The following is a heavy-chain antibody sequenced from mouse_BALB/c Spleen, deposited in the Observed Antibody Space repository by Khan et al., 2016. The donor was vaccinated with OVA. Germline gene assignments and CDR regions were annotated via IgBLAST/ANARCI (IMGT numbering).Heavy chain of an antibody. J-gene: IGHJ3*01. D-gene: IGHD1-1*02. CDR3: AGEGDHGGLAY. CDR1: GFTFSDYY. Sequence: EVELVESGGDLVQPGGSLKLSCATSGFTFSDYYMYWVRQTPEKRLEWVAYISNRGTTSYYQDTLRGRFTISRDNAKNTLYLQLSRLKSEDTAIYYYAGEGDHGGLAYWGQGTLVTVSA. V-gene: IGHV5-12*02. CDR2: ISNRGTTS.